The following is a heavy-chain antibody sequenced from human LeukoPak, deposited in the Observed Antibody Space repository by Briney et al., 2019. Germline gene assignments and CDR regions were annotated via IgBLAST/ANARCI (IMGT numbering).Heavy chain of an antibody. CDR2: IYYSGST. CDR1: GGSISSYY. Sequence: SETLSLTCTVSGGSISSYYWSWIRQPPGKGLEWIGYIYYSGSTNYNPSLKSRVTISVDTSKNQFSLKLSSVTAADTAAYYCARVYYDFWSGFYGMDVWGQGTTVTVSS. V-gene: IGHV4-59*01. CDR3: ARVYYDFWSGFYGMDV. D-gene: IGHD3-3*01. J-gene: IGHJ6*02.